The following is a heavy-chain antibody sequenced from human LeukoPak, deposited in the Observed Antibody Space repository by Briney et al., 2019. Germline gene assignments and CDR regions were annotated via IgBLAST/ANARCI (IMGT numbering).Heavy chain of an antibody. CDR1: GYTFTGYY. CDR2: INPNSGGT. Sequence: ASVKVSCKASGYTFTGYYMRWVRQAPGQGLEWMGWINPNSGGTNYAQKFQGRVTMTRDTSISTAYMELSRLRPDDTAVYYCARDSSRWFGEFELVDSYYFDYWGQGTLVTVSS. D-gene: IGHD3-10*01. J-gene: IGHJ4*02. V-gene: IGHV1-2*02. CDR3: ARDSSRWFGEFELVDSYYFDY.